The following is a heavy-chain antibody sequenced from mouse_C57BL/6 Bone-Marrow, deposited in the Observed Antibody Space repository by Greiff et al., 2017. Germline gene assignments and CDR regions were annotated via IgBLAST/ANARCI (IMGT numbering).Heavy chain of an antibody. Sequence: EVMLVESGGGLVQPGGSLSLSCAASGFTFTDYYMSWVRQPPGKALEWLGFIRNKANGYTTEYSASVKGRLTISRDNSQSILYLQMNALRAEDSATYYSARGYYYFDYWGRGNTLTVSS. CDR2: IRNKANGYTT. D-gene: IGHD2-3*01. J-gene: IGHJ2*01. CDR3: ARGYYYFDY. CDR1: GFTFTDYY. V-gene: IGHV7-3*01.